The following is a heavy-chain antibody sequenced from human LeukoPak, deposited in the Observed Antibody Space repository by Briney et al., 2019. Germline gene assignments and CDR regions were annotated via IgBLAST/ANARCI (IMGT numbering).Heavy chain of an antibody. D-gene: IGHD2-15*01. CDR2: INHSGST. V-gene: IGHV4-39*07. CDR3: ARGVVAATSFNWFDP. Sequence: SETLSLTCIVSGGSISSSVYYWSWIRQSPGKGLEWIGEINHSGSTNDNPSLKSRVTISVDTSKNQFSLKLRSVTAADTAVYYCARGVVAATSFNWFDPWGQGTLVTVSS. CDR1: GGSISSSVYY. J-gene: IGHJ5*02.